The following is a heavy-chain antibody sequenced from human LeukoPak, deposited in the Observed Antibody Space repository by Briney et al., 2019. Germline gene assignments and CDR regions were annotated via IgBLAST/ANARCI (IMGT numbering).Heavy chain of an antibody. V-gene: IGHV3-66*01. Sequence: PGGSLRLSCAASGFTVSSNYMSWVRQAPGKGLAWVSGIYSGGSTYYADSVKGRFTITRDNTKNTLYLQMNSLRAEDTAVYYCARGSSSYNYFYYGMDVWGQGTTVTVSS. CDR1: GFTVSSNY. CDR3: ARGSSSYNYFYYGMDV. CDR2: IYSGGST. J-gene: IGHJ6*02. D-gene: IGHD6-6*01.